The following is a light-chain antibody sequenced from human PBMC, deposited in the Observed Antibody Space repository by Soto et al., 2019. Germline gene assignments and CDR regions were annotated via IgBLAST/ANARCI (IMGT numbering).Light chain of an antibody. Sequence: MQLNQSPSSLSASVGDRVTITCRASQSISSYLNWYQQKPGKAPKLLIYAASSLQSGVPSRFSGSGSGTDFTLTTSSLQPEDFATYYCQQANSCPVTFGQGTRPEIK. V-gene: IGKV1-39*01. CDR1: QSISSY. CDR2: AAS. J-gene: IGKJ5*01. CDR3: QQANSCPVT.